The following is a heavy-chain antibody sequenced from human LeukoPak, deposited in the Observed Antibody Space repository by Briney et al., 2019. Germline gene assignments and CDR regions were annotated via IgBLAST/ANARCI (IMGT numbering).Heavy chain of an antibody. CDR1: GFTFSSYA. J-gene: IGHJ4*02. V-gene: IGHV3-30-3*01. D-gene: IGHD1-7*01. Sequence: GGSLRLSCAASGFTFSSYAMHWVRQAPGKGLEWVAVISKDGSDKYYPGSVRGRFTISRDNSKNTIYLQMDSLRAEDTAIYYCARVYWWNYDYWGQGTLVTVSS. CDR3: ARVYWWNYDY. CDR2: ISKDGSDK.